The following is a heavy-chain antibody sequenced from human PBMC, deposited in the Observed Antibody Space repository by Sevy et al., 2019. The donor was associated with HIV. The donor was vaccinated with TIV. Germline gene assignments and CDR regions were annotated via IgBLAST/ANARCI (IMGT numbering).Heavy chain of an antibody. CDR3: ATSRSGYLDSSGYYIY. CDR1: GYSFTDHW. J-gene: IGHJ4*02. D-gene: IGHD3-22*01. V-gene: IGHV5-51*01. Sequence: GESLKISCKGSGYSFTDHWIGWVRQKPGKGLEWMGIIYPDDSETRYSPSFQGQVTFSADKSLNTAYLQWSRLKASDTAMYYCATSRSGYLDSSGYYIYWGQGTLVTVSS. CDR2: IYPDDSET.